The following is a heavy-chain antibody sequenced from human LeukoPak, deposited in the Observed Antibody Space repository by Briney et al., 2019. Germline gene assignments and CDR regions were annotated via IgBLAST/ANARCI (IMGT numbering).Heavy chain of an antibody. D-gene: IGHD6-13*01. CDR1: GFTFSSYA. CDR2: ISFDGSSK. V-gene: IGHV3-30*04. Sequence: GRSLRLSCAASGFTFSSYAMHWVRQAPGKGLEWVAVISFDGSSKYYADSVKGRFTISRDNSKNTLYLQMNSLRAEDTAVYYCARGGLYSSSWYGDYWGQGTLVTVSS. CDR3: ARGGLYSSSWYGDY. J-gene: IGHJ4*01.